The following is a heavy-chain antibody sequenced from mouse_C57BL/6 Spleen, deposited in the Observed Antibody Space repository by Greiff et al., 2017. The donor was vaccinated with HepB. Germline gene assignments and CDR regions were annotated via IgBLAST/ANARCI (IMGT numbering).Heavy chain of an antibody. CDR1: GFTFSDYG. Sequence: EVKLEESGGGLVKPGGSLKLSCAASGFTFSDYGMHWVRQAPEKGLEWVAYISSGSSTIYYADTVKGRFPISRDNAKNTLFLQMTSLRSEDTAMYYCARGAFNYYGSSYDWYFDVWGTGTTVTVSS. J-gene: IGHJ1*03. CDR2: ISSGSSTI. D-gene: IGHD1-1*01. CDR3: ARGAFNYYGSSYDWYFDV. V-gene: IGHV5-17*01.